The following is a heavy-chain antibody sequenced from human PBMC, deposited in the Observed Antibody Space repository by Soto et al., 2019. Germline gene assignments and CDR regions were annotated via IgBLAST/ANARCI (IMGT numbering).Heavy chain of an antibody. CDR1: TFTFSTYE. CDR3: VRYCSTTLCNGVATRTFDY. V-gene: IGHV3-48*03. Sequence: GYLRLSWAASTFTFSTYEMNWVRQAPGKGLEWVSYISTSGSTVYYADSVKGRFTISRDNTRNSLYLQMNSLRDEDTALYYCVRYCSTTLCNGVATRTFDYWGQGTLVTVSS. D-gene: IGHD2-2*01. CDR2: ISTSGSTV. J-gene: IGHJ4*02.